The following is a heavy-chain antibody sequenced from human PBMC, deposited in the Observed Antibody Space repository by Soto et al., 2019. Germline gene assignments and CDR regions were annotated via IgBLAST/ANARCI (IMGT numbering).Heavy chain of an antibody. J-gene: IGHJ4*02. CDR2: INHSGST. V-gene: IGHV4-34*01. D-gene: IGHD3-10*01. Sequence: SETLSLTCAVYGGSFSGYYWSWIRQPPGKGLEWIGEINHSGSTNYNPSLKSRVTISVDTSKNQFSLKLSSVTAADTAVYYCARVGVGGFKMATNPLDYWGQGTLVTVSS. CDR1: GGSFSGYY. CDR3: ARVGVGGFKMATNPLDY.